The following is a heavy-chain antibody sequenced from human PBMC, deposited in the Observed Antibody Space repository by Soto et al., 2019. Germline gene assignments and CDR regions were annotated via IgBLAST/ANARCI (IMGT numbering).Heavy chain of an antibody. CDR3: AREPDPLRITIFGVVTRRPHGMDV. CDR1: GGSISSGGYY. CDR2: IYYSGST. D-gene: IGHD3-3*01. V-gene: IGHV4-31*03. J-gene: IGHJ6*02. Sequence: PSETLSLTCTVSGGSISSGGYYWSWIRQHPGKGLEWIGYIYYSGSTYYNPSLKRRVTISVDTSKNQFSLKLSSVTAADTAVYYCAREPDPLRITIFGVVTRRPHGMDVWGQGTTVTVSS.